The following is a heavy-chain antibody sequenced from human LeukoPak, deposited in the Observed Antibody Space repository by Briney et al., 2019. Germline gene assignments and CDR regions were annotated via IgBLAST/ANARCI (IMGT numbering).Heavy chain of an antibody. V-gene: IGHV1-69*04. D-gene: IGHD6-13*01. CDR1: GGTFSSYA. Sequence: SVKVSCKASGGTFSSYAISWVRRAPGQGLEWMGRIIPILGIANYTQKFQGRVTITADKSTSTAYMELSSLRSEDTAVYYCARDSSSWPYWYFDLWGRGTLVTVSS. J-gene: IGHJ2*01. CDR3: ARDSSSWPYWYFDL. CDR2: IIPILGIA.